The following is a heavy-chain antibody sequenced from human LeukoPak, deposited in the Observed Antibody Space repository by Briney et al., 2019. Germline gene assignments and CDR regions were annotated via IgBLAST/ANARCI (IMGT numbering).Heavy chain of an antibody. Sequence: PSETLSLTCAVYGGSFSGYYWSWIRQPPGKGLEWIGEINHSGSTNYNPSLKSRVTISVDTSKNQFSLKLSSVTAADTAVYYCARGGTDKLLWFGELLSWAIDYWGQGTLVTVSS. J-gene: IGHJ4*02. CDR1: GGSFSGYY. CDR2: INHSGST. V-gene: IGHV4-34*01. CDR3: ARGGTDKLLWFGELLSWAIDY. D-gene: IGHD3-10*01.